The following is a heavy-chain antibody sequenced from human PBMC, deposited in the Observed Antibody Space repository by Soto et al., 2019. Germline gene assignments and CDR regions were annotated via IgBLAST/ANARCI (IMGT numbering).Heavy chain of an antibody. J-gene: IGHJ4*02. V-gene: IGHV4-4*07. Sequence: SETLSLTCTVSGGSISSYYWSWIRQPAGKGLEWIGRIYTSGSTNYNPSLKSRVTMSVDTSKNQFSLKLSSVTAADTAVYYCARSPFGSGYYYPAYWGQGTLVTVSS. CDR1: GGSISSYY. CDR2: IYTSGST. D-gene: IGHD3-22*01. CDR3: ARSPFGSGYYYPAY.